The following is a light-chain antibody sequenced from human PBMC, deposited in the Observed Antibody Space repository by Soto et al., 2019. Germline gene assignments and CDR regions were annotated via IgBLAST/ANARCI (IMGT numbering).Light chain of an antibody. Sequence: QSALTQPPSASGSPGQSVTISCTGTSSDVGGYNYVPWYQQHPGKAPKVMIYEVSKRPSGVPDRFSGSKSGNTASLTVSGLQAEDEADYYCSSYGGRNNLLFGGGTKLTVL. J-gene: IGLJ2*01. V-gene: IGLV2-8*01. CDR1: SSDVGGYNY. CDR2: EVS. CDR3: SSYGGRNNLL.